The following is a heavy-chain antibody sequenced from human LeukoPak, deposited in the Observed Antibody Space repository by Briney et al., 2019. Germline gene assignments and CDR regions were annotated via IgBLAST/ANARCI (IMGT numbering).Heavy chain of an antibody. CDR3: TTDRGSI. CDR2: IKSKTAGGTT. J-gene: IGHJ4*02. D-gene: IGHD2-21*01. V-gene: IGHV3-15*01. Sequence: GGSLRLSCAASGFSFTDAWMNWVRQTPGKGLEWVGRIKSKTAGGTTESAAPVKGRFTISRDDSINTLYLQMGSLMTEDTAVYYCTTDRGSIWGQGTLVTVSS. CDR1: GFSFTDAW.